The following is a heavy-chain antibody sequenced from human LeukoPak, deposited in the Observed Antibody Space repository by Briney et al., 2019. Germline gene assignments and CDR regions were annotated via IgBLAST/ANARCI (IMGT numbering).Heavy chain of an antibody. V-gene: IGHV6-1*01. CDR3: TRTIAGYIDS. D-gene: IGHD2-2*02. Sequence: SQTLSLTCAISGDSVSSNIAAWDWIRQSPSRGLEWLGRTYYRSKWYYGYAVSVKSRITINPDTSKNQFSLQLNSVTPEDTAIYYCTRTIAGYIDSWGQGTLVTVSS. CDR2: TYYRSKWYY. J-gene: IGHJ4*02. CDR1: GDSVSSNIAA.